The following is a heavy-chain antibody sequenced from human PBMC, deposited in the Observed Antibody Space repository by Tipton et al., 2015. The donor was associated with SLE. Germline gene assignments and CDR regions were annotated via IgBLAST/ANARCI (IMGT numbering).Heavy chain of an antibody. V-gene: IGHV4-38-2*02. D-gene: IGHD6-13*01. Sequence: TLSLTCTVSGYSISSGYYWGWIRQPPGKGLEWIGSIYHSGSTYYNPSLKSRVTISVDTSKNQFSLKLSSVTAADTAVYYCVRHNWGSSWYGYWGQGTLVTVSS. CDR3: VRHNWGSSWYGY. J-gene: IGHJ4*02. CDR2: IYHSGST. CDR1: GYSISSGYY.